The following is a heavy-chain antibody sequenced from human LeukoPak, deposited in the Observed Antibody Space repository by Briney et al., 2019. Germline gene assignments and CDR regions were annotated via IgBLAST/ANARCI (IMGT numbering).Heavy chain of an antibody. CDR1: GFSLSSYG. V-gene: IGHV3-30*02. CDR2: IRYDGNIK. D-gene: IGHD6-13*01. J-gene: IGHJ4*02. Sequence: GASLRLSCAASGFSLSSYGMHWVRQAPVKGLEWVAFIRYDGNIKHYADSVKGRFTISRDSSKNTLHLQMNSLRPEDTAVYYCAKGGSSSWDYFDYWGQGTLVTVSS. CDR3: AKGGSSSWDYFDY.